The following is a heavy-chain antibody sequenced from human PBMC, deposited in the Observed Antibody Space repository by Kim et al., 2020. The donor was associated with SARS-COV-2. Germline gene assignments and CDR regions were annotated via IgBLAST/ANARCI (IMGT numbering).Heavy chain of an antibody. CDR2: IYSGGST. J-gene: IGHJ6*02. D-gene: IGHD3-9*01. V-gene: IGHV3-53*01. CDR1: GFTVSSNY. CDR3: ARGSLRYFDWLLTTDYYYGMDV. Sequence: GGSLRLSCAASGFTVSSNYMSWVRQAPGKGLEWVSVIYSGGSTYYADSVKGRFTISRDNSKNTLYLQMNSLRAEDTAVYYCARGSLRYFDWLLTTDYYYGMDVWGQGTTVTVSS.